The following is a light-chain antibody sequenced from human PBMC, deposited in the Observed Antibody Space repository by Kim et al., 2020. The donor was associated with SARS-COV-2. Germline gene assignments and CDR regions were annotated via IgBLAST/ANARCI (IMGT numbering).Light chain of an antibody. J-gene: IGKJ2*01. CDR1: QSGSGTY. V-gene: IGKV3-20*01. CDR3: QQYGSSPYT. Sequence: PGESATLSCRASQSGSGTYLAWYQQKPGQAPRLLIYGASSRASGIADRFSGSGSGTDFTLTISGLEPEDFAVYYCQQYGSSPYTFGQGTKLEI. CDR2: GAS.